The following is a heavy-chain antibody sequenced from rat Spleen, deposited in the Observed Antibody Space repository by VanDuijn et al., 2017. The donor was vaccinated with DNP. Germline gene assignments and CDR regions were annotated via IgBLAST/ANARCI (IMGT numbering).Heavy chain of an antibody. V-gene: IGHV5-7*01. Sequence: EVHLVESGGGLVQPGRSLKLSCAASGFTFSDYNMAWVRQAPKKGLEWVATISYDGSSTYYRDSVKGRFTISRDNAKNTLYLQMNRLRSEDTASYYCARGGRSYFDYWGQGVMVTVSS. CDR3: ARGGRSYFDY. J-gene: IGHJ2*01. D-gene: IGHD1-11*01. CDR1: GFTFSDYN. CDR2: ISYDGSST.